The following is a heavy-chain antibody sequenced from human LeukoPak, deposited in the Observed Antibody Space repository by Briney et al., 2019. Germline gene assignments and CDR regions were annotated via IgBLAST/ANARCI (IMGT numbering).Heavy chain of an antibody. CDR3: ARYSYYESSGYSNDAFGL. CDR1: GGSISSYY. Sequence: PSETLSLTCTVSGGSISSYYWGWIRQPPGKGLEWIGYIYHSGNTNSNPSLKSRVTISIDSSKNQFSLKLSSVTAADTAVYYCARYSYYESSGYSNDAFGLWGQGAMVTVSS. V-gene: IGHV4-59*01. D-gene: IGHD3-22*01. J-gene: IGHJ3*01. CDR2: IYHSGNT.